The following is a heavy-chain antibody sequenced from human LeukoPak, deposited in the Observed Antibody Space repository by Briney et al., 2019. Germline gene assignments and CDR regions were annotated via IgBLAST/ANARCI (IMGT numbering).Heavy chain of an antibody. CDR2: INPSGGST. Sequence: GASVKVSCKASGYTFTSYYMHWVRQAPGQGLEWMGIINPSGGSTSYAQKFQGRVTMTRDTSTSTVYMELSSLRSEDTAVYYCATAFAPRIGQAELNYDFWSGYYFWGQGTLVTVSS. CDR3: ATAFAPRIGQAELNYDFWSGYYF. J-gene: IGHJ4*02. D-gene: IGHD3-3*01. CDR1: GYTFTSYY. V-gene: IGHV1-46*01.